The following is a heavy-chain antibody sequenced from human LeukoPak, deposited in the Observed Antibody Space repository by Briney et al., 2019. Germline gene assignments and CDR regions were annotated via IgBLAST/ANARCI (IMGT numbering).Heavy chain of an antibody. CDR2: IIPIFGTA. D-gene: IGHD6-6*01. CDR3: ARLFKYSSSSEVGY. J-gene: IGHJ4*02. CDR1: GGTFSSYA. V-gene: IGHV1-69*05. Sequence: PQASVKVSCKASGGTFSSYAISWVRQAPGQGLEWMGGIIPIFGTANYAQKFQGRVTITTDESTSTAYMELSSLRSEDTAVYYCARLFKYSSSSEVGYWGQGTLVTVSS.